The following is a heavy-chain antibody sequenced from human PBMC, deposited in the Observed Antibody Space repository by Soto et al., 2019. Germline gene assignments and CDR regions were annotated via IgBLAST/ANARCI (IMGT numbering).Heavy chain of an antibody. D-gene: IGHD3-22*01. CDR1: GFTFSSYS. Sequence: GGSLRLSCAASGFTFSSYSMNWVRQAPGKGLEWVSYISSSSTIYYADSVKGRFTISRDNAKNSLYLQMNSLRDEDTAVYYCASIREYYYDSSGYYRGAFDIWGQGTMVTVS. CDR3: ASIREYYYDSSGYYRGAFDI. J-gene: IGHJ3*02. CDR2: ISSSSTI. V-gene: IGHV3-48*02.